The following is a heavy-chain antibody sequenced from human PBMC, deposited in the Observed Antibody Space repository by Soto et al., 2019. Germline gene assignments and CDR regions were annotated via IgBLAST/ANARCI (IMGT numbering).Heavy chain of an antibody. V-gene: IGHV1-3*01. CDR1: GYTFTSYA. J-gene: IGHJ4*02. CDR3: ANYYEGGKRGYTYGYGFGY. CDR2: INAGNGNT. Sequence: ASVKVSCKASGYTFTSYAMHWVRQAPGQRLEWMGWINAGNGNTKYSQKFQGRVTITRDTSASTAYVELSSLRSEDTAVYYCANYYEGGKRGYTYGYGFGYWGQGTLVTVSS. D-gene: IGHD5-18*01.